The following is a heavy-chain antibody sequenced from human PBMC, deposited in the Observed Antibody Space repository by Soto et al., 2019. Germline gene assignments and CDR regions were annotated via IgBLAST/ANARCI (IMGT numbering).Heavy chain of an antibody. V-gene: IGHV1-18*01. CDR2: ISAYNGNT. J-gene: IGHJ5*02. D-gene: IGHD1-26*01. Sequence: QVQLVQSGAEVKKPGASVKVSCKASGYTFTSYGISWVRQAPGQGLEWMGRISAYNGNTNYAQKRQGRGTMTTDTSTSTGDRKLRSLRSDDTAVYYCARVVGALGHWFDPWGQGTLVTVSS. CDR3: ARVVGALGHWFDP. CDR1: GYTFTSYG.